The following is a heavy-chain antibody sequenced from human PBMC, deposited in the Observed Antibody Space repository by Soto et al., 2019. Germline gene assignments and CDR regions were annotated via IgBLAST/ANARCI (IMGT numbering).Heavy chain of an antibody. Sequence: PGGSLRLSCAASGFSFRNYAMSWFRRAPGKGLEWISTLTGSSSNIYYADSVKGRFAISRDNSRNTLYLQMNSLTAEDTAVYYCANGRATYGLLTHDYWGQGTLVTVSS. CDR1: GFSFRNYA. CDR3: ANGRATYGLLTHDY. D-gene: IGHD3-10*01. CDR2: LTGSSSNI. J-gene: IGHJ4*02. V-gene: IGHV3-23*01.